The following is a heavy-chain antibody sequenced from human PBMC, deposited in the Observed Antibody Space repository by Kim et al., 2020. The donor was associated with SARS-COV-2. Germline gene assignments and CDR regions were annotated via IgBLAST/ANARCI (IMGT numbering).Heavy chain of an antibody. V-gene: IGHV3-48*02. CDR1: GFTFSSYS. CDR2: ISSSSSTI. Sequence: GGSLRLSCAASGFTFSSYSMNWVRQAPGKGLEWVSYISSSSSTIYYADSVKGRFTISRDNAKNSLYLQMNSLRDEDTAVYYCARERGTQYDFWSGPPDYWGQGTLVTVSS. CDR3: ARERGTQYDFWSGPPDY. J-gene: IGHJ4*02. D-gene: IGHD3-3*01.